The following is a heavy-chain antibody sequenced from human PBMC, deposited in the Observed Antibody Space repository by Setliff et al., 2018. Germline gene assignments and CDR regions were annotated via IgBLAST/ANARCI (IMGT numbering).Heavy chain of an antibody. CDR2: IKSYGSGGTI. J-gene: IGHJ4*02. Sequence: GSLRLSCAVSGLRFSDAWVSWVRQAPGKGLEWAGRIKSYGSGGTIDYAAPVEGRFTISRDNSKNTLSVQMNSLRAEDTAVYYCARDRHVLSNTWDIYSFDYWGQGTLVTVSS. CDR1: GLRFSDAW. D-gene: IGHD6-13*01. CDR3: ARDRHVLSNTWDIYSFDY. V-gene: IGHV3-15*01.